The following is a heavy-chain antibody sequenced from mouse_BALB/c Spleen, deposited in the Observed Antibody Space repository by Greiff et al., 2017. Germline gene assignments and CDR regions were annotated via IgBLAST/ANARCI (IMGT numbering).Heavy chain of an antibody. CDR2: ISSGGSYT. CDR1: GFTFSSYA. Sequence: EVQRVESGGGLVKPGGSLKLSCAASGFTFSSYAMSWVRQSPEKRLEWVAEISSGGSYTYYPDTVTGRFTISRDNAKNTLYLEMSSLRSEDTAMYYCAREAYGSSHWYFDVWGAGTTVTVSS. V-gene: IGHV5-9-4*01. D-gene: IGHD1-1*01. J-gene: IGHJ1*01. CDR3: AREAYGSSHWYFDV.